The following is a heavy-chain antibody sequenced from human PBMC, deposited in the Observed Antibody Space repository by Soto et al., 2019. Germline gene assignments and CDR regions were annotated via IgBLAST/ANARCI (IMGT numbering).Heavy chain of an antibody. CDR3: AKGRTAIYYYYGMDV. CDR2: IWYGGGNK. Sequence: PGGSLRLSCAASGFTFSSYGMHWVRQAPGKGLEWVAVIWYGGGNKYYADSVKGRFTISRDNSKNTLYLQMNSLRAEDTAVYYCAKGRTAIYYYYGMDVWGQGTTVTVSS. V-gene: IGHV3-33*06. D-gene: IGHD5-18*01. CDR1: GFTFSSYG. J-gene: IGHJ6*02.